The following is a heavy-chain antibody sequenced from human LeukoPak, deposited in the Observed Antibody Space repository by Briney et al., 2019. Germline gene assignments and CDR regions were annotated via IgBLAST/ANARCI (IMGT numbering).Heavy chain of an antibody. D-gene: IGHD1-26*01. V-gene: IGHV3-7*01. Sequence: PGGSLRLSCAAAGFMISNYWMSWVRHAPGQGLEWVGQINEDGSEKYYVDSVKGRFTISRDNVENSMYLQMNSLRADDTAVYYCARGGWELLFWGQGTLVTVSP. CDR3: ARGGWELLF. CDR1: GFMISNYW. J-gene: IGHJ4*02. CDR2: INEDGSEK.